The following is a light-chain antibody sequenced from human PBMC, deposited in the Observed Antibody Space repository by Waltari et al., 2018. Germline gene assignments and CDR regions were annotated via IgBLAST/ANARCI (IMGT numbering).Light chain of an antibody. Sequence: DIQMTQSPSTLSASVGDRVTITCRASQTISNWLAWYQQKPGKAPKVLIYKASDLQSGVPSRFSGSGSGTEFTLTISSLQPDDFATYYCQHYNNYPLTVGGGTKVEIK. J-gene: IGKJ4*01. CDR2: KAS. V-gene: IGKV1-5*03. CDR1: QTISNW. CDR3: QHYNNYPLT.